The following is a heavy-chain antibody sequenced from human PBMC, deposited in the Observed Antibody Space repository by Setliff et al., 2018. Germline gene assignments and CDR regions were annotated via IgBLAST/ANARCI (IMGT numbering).Heavy chain of an antibody. Sequence: ASVKVSCKASGGTFGSYGITWVRQAPGQGLEWMGGTIPMFGTTNYAQKFQGRVTIITDASTSTSYMALSSLTSADTAVYYCAREGVDTRSSTDYRYYMDVWGKGTTVTVSS. D-gene: IGHD5-18*01. CDR3: AREGVDTRSSTDYRYYMDV. CDR1: GGTFGSYG. V-gene: IGHV1-69*05. J-gene: IGHJ6*03. CDR2: TIPMFGTT.